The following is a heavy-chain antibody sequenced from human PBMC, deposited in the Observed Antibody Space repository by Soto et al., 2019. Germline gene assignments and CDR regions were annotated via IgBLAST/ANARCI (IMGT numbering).Heavy chain of an antibody. V-gene: IGHV3-33*01. CDR3: ARDEDYYGSGTYYNYGRDV. CDR1: GFTFSDDG. CDR2: IWYDGSNK. D-gene: IGHD3-10*01. Sequence: GGSLRLSCVASGFTFSDDGMRWVRQATGKGLEWVAVIWYDGSNKYYGDSVKGRFTISRDNSKNTLYLQMNSLRAEDTAVYYCARDEDYYGSGTYYNYGRDVWGQGTTVTVSS. J-gene: IGHJ6*02.